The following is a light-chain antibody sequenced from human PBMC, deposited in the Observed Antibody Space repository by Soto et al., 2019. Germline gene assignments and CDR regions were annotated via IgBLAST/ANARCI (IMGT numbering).Light chain of an antibody. CDR1: QSVSSL. V-gene: IGKV3-15*01. J-gene: IGKJ4*01. CDR2: GAS. Sequence: EVVMTQSPATLSVSPGERATLSCRASQSVSSLLAWYPQKPGQAPRLLIYGASTRATGIPDRFSASGSGTEFALTISSLQSGDFAVYYCQQYNNWPLTFGGGTKVEIK. CDR3: QQYNNWPLT.